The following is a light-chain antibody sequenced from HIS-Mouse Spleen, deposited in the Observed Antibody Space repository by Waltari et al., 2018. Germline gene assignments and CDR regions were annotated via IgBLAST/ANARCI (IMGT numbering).Light chain of an antibody. CDR2: RNN. CDR3: AAWDDSLSGPV. J-gene: IGLJ3*02. CDR1: SSNIGSNY. V-gene: IGLV1-47*01. Sequence: QSVLTQPPSASGTPGQRVTISCSGSSSNIGSNYVYWYQQPPGTAPKPLSYRNNRRPSGFPDRVSGSKSGTSASLAISGLRSEDEADYYCAAWDDSLSGPVFGGGTKLTVL.